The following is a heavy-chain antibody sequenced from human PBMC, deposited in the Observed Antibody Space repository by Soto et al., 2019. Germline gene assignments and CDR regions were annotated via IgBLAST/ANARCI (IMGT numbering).Heavy chain of an antibody. D-gene: IGHD1-26*01. CDR3: ARKVGAPNYYYYYGMDV. V-gene: IGHV4-30-4*01. Sequence: SETLSLTCTVSGGSISSGDYYWSWIRQPPGKGLEWIGYIYYSGSTYYNPSLKSRVTISVDTSKNQFSLKLSSVTAADTAVYYCARKVGAPNYYYYYGMDVWGQGTTVTVS. CDR1: GGSISSGDYY. J-gene: IGHJ6*02. CDR2: IYYSGST.